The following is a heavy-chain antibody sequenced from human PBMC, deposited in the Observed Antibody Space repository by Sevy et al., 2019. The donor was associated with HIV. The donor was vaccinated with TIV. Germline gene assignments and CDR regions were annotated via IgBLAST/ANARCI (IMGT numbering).Heavy chain of an antibody. Sequence: GSLRLSCAASGFTFSSYAMHWVRQAPGKGLEWVAVISYDGSNKYYADSVKGRFTISRDNSKNTLYLQMNSLRAEDTAVYYCARDHGRGYSGYDYPGYWGQGTLVTVSS. CDR2: ISYDGSNK. CDR1: GFTFSSYA. D-gene: IGHD5-12*01. V-gene: IGHV3-30-3*01. J-gene: IGHJ4*02. CDR3: ARDHGRGYSGYDYPGY.